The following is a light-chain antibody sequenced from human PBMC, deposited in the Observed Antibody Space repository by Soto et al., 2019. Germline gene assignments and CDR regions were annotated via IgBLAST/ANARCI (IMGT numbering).Light chain of an antibody. Sequence: QSVLTQPPSASGSPGQSVTISCTGTSSDVGGYNYVSWYQQHPGKAPKLMIYEVSKRPSGVPGRSSGSKSGNTASLTVSGLQAEDEADYYCSSYAGNVVFGGGTKVNVL. V-gene: IGLV2-8*01. CDR1: SSDVGGYNY. CDR3: SSYAGNVV. J-gene: IGLJ2*01. CDR2: EVS.